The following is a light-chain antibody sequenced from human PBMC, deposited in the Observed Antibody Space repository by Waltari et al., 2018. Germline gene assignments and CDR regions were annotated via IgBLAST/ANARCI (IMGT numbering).Light chain of an antibody. CDR2: EVS. Sequence: QSALTQPASVSGSPGQSITISCTGTSSDVGSYNIVTWYQQYPGKAPKLMIYEVSKRPSGVSNRFSGSKSGNTASLTISGLQAEDEADYYCCSYASSGTGVFGGGTKVTVL. J-gene: IGLJ2*01. CDR3: CSYASSGTGV. CDR1: SSDVGSYNI. V-gene: IGLV2-23*02.